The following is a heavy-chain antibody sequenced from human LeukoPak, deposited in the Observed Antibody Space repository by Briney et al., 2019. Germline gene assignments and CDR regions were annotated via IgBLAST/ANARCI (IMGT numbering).Heavy chain of an antibody. CDR2: MSYSGST. D-gene: IGHD2-8*02. CDR1: GGSIRSGDFF. J-gene: IGHJ4*02. Sequence: PSETLSLTCTVSGGSIRSGDFFWSWIRQPPGKGLEWIGYMSYSGSTYINPSLKSRLIISEDTSKNQFSLKLNSVTAADTAVYFCARAARETGGYVFDFWGQGTLVTVSS. CDR3: ARAARETGGYVFDF. V-gene: IGHV4-30-4*08.